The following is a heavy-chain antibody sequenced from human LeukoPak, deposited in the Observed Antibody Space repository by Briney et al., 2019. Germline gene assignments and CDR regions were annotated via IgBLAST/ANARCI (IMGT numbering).Heavy chain of an antibody. CDR3: AKDRGGYDPSYFDY. D-gene: IGHD5-12*01. CDR1: GFTFDDYA. CDR2: ISWNSGSI. V-gene: IGHV3-9*01. Sequence: GGSLRLSCAASGFTFDDYAMHWVRQAPGKGLEWVSGISWNSGSIGYADSVKGRFTSSRDNAKNSLYLQMNSLRADDTALYYCAKDRGGYDPSYFDYWGQGTLVTVSS. J-gene: IGHJ4*02.